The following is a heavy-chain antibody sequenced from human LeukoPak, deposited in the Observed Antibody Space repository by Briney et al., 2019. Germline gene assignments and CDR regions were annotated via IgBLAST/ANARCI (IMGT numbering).Heavy chain of an antibody. CDR1: GYTFTSYD. Sequence: ASVKVSCKAPGYTFTSYDINWVRQATGQGLEWMGWMNPNSGNTGYAQKFQGKVTMTRNTSISTAYMELSSLRSEYTAVYYCARDCGGDCYPHSLFDHWGQGTLVTVSS. J-gene: IGHJ4*02. CDR2: MNPNSGNT. CDR3: ARDCGGDCYPHSLFDH. V-gene: IGHV1-8*01. D-gene: IGHD2-21*02.